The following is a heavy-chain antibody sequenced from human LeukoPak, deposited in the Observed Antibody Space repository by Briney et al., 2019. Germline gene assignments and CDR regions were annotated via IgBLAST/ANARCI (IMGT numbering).Heavy chain of an antibody. J-gene: IGHJ4*02. CDR1: GFTFSSYG. D-gene: IGHD2-2*01. V-gene: IGHV3-33*01. Sequence: PGRSLRLSCAASGFTFSSYGMHWVRQAPGKGLEWVAVIWYDGSNKYYADSVKGRFTISRDNSKNTLYLQMNSLRAEDTAVYYCAREGGRYCSSTSRYPMAFDYWGQGTLVTVSS. CDR3: AREGGRYCSSTSRYPMAFDY. CDR2: IWYDGSNK.